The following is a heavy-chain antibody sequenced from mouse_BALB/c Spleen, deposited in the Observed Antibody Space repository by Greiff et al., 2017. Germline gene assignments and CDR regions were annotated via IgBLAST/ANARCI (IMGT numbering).Heavy chain of an antibody. CDR3: ARNYYGSSWWFAY. J-gene: IGHJ3*01. CDR1: GDSITSGY. D-gene: IGHD1-1*01. V-gene: IGHV3-8*02. Sequence: EVQLQQSGPSLVKPSQTLSLTCSVTGDSITSGYWNWIRKFPGNKLEYMGYISYSGSTYYNPSLKSRISITRDTSKNQYYLQLNSVTTEDTATYYCARNYYGSSWWFAYWGQGTLVTVSA. CDR2: ISYSGST.